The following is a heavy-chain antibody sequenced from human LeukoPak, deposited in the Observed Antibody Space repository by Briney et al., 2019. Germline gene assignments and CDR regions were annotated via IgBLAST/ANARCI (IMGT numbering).Heavy chain of an antibody. J-gene: IGHJ4*02. Sequence: PGGSLRLSCAASGFTFSSHATSWVRQAPGKGLEWVSVVSGGGGGTYYADSVKGRFTISRDNSKNTLYLQMSSLRAEDTAVYYCVKGSSYYYDSSGYRLEYWGQGTLVTVSS. CDR3: VKGSSYYYDSSGYRLEY. CDR2: VSGGGGGT. V-gene: IGHV3-23*01. CDR1: GFTFSSHA. D-gene: IGHD3-22*01.